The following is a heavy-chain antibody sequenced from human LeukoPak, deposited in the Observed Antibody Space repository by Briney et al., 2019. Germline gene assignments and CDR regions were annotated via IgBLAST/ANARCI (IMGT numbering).Heavy chain of an antibody. V-gene: IGHV3-9*03. D-gene: IGHD6-13*01. CDR2: IGWNSGSI. J-gene: IGHJ3*02. CDR1: GFTFDDYA. CDR3: AKGVISWIAAAGPYDAFDI. Sequence: SLRLSCAASGFTFDDYAMHWVRQAPGKGLGWVSGIGWNSGSIGYADSVKGRFTISRDNAKNSLYLQMNSLRAEDMALYYCAKGVISWIAAAGPYDAFDIWGQGTMVTVSS.